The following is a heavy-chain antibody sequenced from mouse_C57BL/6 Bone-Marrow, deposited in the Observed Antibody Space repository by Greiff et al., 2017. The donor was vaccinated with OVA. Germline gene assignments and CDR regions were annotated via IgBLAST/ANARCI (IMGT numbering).Heavy chain of an antibody. V-gene: IGHV1-81*01. Sequence: VKLVESGAELARPGASVKLSCKASGYTFTSSGISWVKQRPGQGLEWIGEIYPRSGNTYYNEKFKGKATLTADKSSSTAYMELRSLTSEDSAVYFCARVGLRRSNYWGQGTTLTVSS. CDR2: IYPRSGNT. J-gene: IGHJ2*01. CDR1: GYTFTSSG. D-gene: IGHD1-1*01. CDR3: ARVGLRRSNY.